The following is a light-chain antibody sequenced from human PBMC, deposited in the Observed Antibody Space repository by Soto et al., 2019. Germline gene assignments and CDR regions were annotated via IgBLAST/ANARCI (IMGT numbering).Light chain of an antibody. CDR3: SSYTTSSTVL. Sequence: QSALTQPASVSGSPGQSITISCTGSSSDVGGYNYVSWYQQHHPGKAPKLMIYDVSNRPSGVSYRFSGSKSGNTAYLTISGLQAEDEADYYCSSYTTSSTVLFGGGTQLTVL. CDR2: DVS. J-gene: IGLJ2*01. V-gene: IGLV2-14*03. CDR1: SSDVGGYNY.